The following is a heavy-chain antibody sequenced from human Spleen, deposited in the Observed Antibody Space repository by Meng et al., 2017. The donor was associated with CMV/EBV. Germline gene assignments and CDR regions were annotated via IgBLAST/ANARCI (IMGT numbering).Heavy chain of an antibody. CDR2: INPNSGGT. Sequence: ASVKVSCKASGYTFTGYYMHWVRQAPGQGLEWMGWINPNSGGTNYAQKFQGRVTMTRDTSISTAYMELSRLRSDDTAVYYCARQGGSSTNSNRPPFDYWGQGTLVTVSS. J-gene: IGHJ4*02. CDR1: GYTFTGYY. V-gene: IGHV1-2*02. D-gene: IGHD2-2*01. CDR3: ARQGGSSTNSNRPPFDY.